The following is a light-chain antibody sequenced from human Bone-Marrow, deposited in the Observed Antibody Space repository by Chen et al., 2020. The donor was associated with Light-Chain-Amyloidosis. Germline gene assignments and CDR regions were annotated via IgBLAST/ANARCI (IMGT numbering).Light chain of an antibody. Sequence: QSALTQPASVSGSPGQSITISCTGTTSDVGTYNLVSLYQQHPGKAPKLIIFEDTQRPSGVSTRFSTSKSVNTASLRIFRLQAEDEADYYCCSYAGSNTYVFGGGTKLTVL. J-gene: IGLJ2*01. CDR2: EDT. CDR1: TSDVGTYNL. CDR3: CSYAGSNTYV. V-gene: IGLV2-23*01.